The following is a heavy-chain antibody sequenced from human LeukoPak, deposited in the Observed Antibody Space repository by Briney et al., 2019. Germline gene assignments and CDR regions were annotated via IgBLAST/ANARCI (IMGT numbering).Heavy chain of an antibody. V-gene: IGHV4-61*02. CDR1: GGSISSGSYY. D-gene: IGHD5-18*01. Sequence: SETLSLTCTVSGGSISSGSYYWSWIRQPAGKGLEWIGRIYTSGSTNYNPSLKSRVTIPVDTSKNQFSLKLSSVTAADTAVYYCARGGYSYGYYYYYMDVWGKGTTVTVSS. CDR2: IYTSGST. J-gene: IGHJ6*03. CDR3: ARGGYSYGYYYYYMDV.